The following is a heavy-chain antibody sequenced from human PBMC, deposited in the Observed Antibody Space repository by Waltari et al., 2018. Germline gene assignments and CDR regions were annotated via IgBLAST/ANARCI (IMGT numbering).Heavy chain of an antibody. CDR1: GFTFNTFG. CDR2: IWYDGSIK. V-gene: IGHV3-33*01. CDR3: ARVGCTGNNCRPYAYYAMDV. J-gene: IGHJ6*02. Sequence: QVQLVESGGGVVQPGRSLRLSCAASGFTFNTFGMQWVRQAPGKGLEWVAIIWYDGSIKYYADSVKGRFTISRDNSRNTLYLKINSLRAEDSAVYYCARVGCTGNNCRPYAYYAMDVWGQGTTVTVSS. D-gene: IGHD2-8*02.